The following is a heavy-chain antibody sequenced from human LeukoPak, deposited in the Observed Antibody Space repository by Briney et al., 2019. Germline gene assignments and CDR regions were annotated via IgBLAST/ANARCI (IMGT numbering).Heavy chain of an antibody. Sequence: PSETLSLTCTVSGGSISSYHWSWIRQPPGKGLEWIGYIYYSGSTNYNPSLKSRVTISVDTSKNQFSLKLSSVTAADTAVYYCARGYTFGGVIAESWFDPWGQGTLVTVSS. V-gene: IGHV4-59*01. CDR1: GGSISSYH. CDR2: IYYSGST. CDR3: ARGYTFGGVIAESWFDP. D-gene: IGHD3-16*02. J-gene: IGHJ5*02.